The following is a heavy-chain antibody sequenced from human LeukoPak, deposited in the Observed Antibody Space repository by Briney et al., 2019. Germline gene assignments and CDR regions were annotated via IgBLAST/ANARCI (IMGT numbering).Heavy chain of an antibody. V-gene: IGHV3-7*01. CDR3: ARDADYDILTGYYGAQGPFDY. CDR2: IKQDGSEK. CDR1: GFTFSSYW. Sequence: GGSLRLSCAASGFTFSSYWMSWVRQAPGKGLEWVANIKQDGSEKYYVDSVKGRFTISRGNAKNSLYLQMNSLRAEDTAVYYCARDADYDILTGYYGAQGPFDYWGQGTLVTVSS. D-gene: IGHD3-9*01. J-gene: IGHJ4*02.